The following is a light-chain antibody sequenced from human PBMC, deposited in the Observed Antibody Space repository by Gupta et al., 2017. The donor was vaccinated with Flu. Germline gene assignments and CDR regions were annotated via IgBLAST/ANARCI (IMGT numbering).Light chain of an antibody. CDR3: QQYNSYPWT. V-gene: IGKV1-5*03. CDR2: KAS. Sequence: QMTQSPSTLSASVGDRVTITCRASQSISSWLAWYQQKPGKAPKLLIYKASSLESGVPSRFSGSGSGTEFTLTISSLQPDDFATYYCQQYNSYPWTFGQGTKVESK. J-gene: IGKJ1*01. CDR1: QSISSW.